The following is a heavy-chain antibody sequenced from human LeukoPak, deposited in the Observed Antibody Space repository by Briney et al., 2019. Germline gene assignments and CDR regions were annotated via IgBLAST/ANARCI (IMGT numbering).Heavy chain of an antibody. Sequence: GGSLRLSCAASGFTFSSYGMHWVRQAPGKGLEWVAVISYDGSNKYYADSVKGRFTISRDNSKNTLYLQMNSLRAEDTAVYYCAKGGLGAFDIWGQGTMVTVSS. D-gene: IGHD3/OR15-3a*01. CDR3: AKGGLGAFDI. CDR1: GFTFSSYG. V-gene: IGHV3-30*18. J-gene: IGHJ3*02. CDR2: ISYDGSNK.